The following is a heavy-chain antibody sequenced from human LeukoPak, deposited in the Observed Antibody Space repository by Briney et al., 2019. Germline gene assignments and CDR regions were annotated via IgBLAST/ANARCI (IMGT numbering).Heavy chain of an antibody. Sequence: PGGSLRLPCAASGFTFSKFAMSWVRQAPGKGLEWVSGISDSGGSTYYADSVQGRFTISRDNSKSTLHLQMNSLRAEDTAVYYCAKSLGYSGYPSYFYYYMDVWGKGTTVTVSS. CDR3: AKSLGYSGYPSYFYYYMDV. CDR1: GFTFSKFA. V-gene: IGHV3-23*01. D-gene: IGHD5-12*01. J-gene: IGHJ6*03. CDR2: ISDSGGST.